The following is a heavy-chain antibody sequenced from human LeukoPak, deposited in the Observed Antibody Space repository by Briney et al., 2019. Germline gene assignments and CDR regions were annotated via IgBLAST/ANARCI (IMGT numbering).Heavy chain of an antibody. Sequence: GGSLRLSCAASGFTFSSYGMSWVRQALGKGLEWVSAISGSGGSTYYADSVKGRFTISRDNSKNTLYLQMNSLRAEDTAVYYCAKYGLGSGIQVWGDFGMDVWGQGTTVTVSS. CDR3: AKYGLGSGIQVWGDFGMDV. J-gene: IGHJ6*02. CDR1: GFTFSSYG. CDR2: ISGSGGST. V-gene: IGHV3-23*01. D-gene: IGHD5-18*01.